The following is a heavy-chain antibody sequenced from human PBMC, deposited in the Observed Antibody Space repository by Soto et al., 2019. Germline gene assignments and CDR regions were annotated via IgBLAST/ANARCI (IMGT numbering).Heavy chain of an antibody. V-gene: IGHV3-74*01. D-gene: IGHD6-13*01. J-gene: IGHJ5*02. CDR2: IDTDGSGT. Sequence: PGGSLRLSCAASGFIFNSDWMHWVRQAPGKGLEWVSRIDTDGSGTTYADSVKGRFTISRDNAQNSLYLQMNGLRAEGTAVYYCATHPERIAQNGWFDPWGQGTLVTVSA. CDR3: ATHPERIAQNGWFDP. CDR1: GFIFNSDW.